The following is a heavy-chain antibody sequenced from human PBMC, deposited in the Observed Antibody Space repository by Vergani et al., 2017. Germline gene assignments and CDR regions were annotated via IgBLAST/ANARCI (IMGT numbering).Heavy chain of an antibody. V-gene: IGHV4-34*01. J-gene: IGHJ3*01. D-gene: IGHD1-26*01. CDR3: ARGAERWETLLRDDFDV. CDR2: INHSVTI. Sequence: QVQLQQWLPGLLKPSETLSLTCAVYGGSLSGYYWSWIRLAPGKGLEWIGEINHSVTIHYNPTLKSTFNVSIDTSRDHVSLKLRSVSAADTAVYFSARGAERWETLLRDDFDVWGQGRFVTVSP. CDR1: GGSLSGYY.